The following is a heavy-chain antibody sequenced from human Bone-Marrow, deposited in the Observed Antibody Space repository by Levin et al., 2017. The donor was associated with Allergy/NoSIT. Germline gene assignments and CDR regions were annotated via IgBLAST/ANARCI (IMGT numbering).Heavy chain of an antibody. V-gene: IGHV3-7*03. CDR2: IKQDGSEK. CDR1: GFTFSSYW. CDR3: ARALGTTGTTRRLGYYYYYYMDV. J-gene: IGHJ6*03. Sequence: SGGSLRLSCAASGFTFSSYWMSWVRQAPGKGLEWVANIKQDGSEKYYVDSVKGRFTISRDNAKNSLYLQMNSLRAEDTAVYYCARALGTTGTTRRLGYYYYYYMDVWGKGTTVTVSS. D-gene: IGHD1-1*01.